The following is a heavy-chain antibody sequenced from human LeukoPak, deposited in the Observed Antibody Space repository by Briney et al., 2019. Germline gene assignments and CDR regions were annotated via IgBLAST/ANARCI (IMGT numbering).Heavy chain of an antibody. CDR2: IYYSGST. Sequence: PSETLSPTCTVSGGSISSYYWSWIRQPPGKGLEWIGYIYYSGSTNYNPSLKSRVTISVDTSKNQFSLKLSSVTVADTAVYYCARATVVTPCWFDPWGQGTLVTVSS. CDR1: GGSISSYY. D-gene: IGHD4-23*01. J-gene: IGHJ5*02. CDR3: ARATVVTPCWFDP. V-gene: IGHV4-59*08.